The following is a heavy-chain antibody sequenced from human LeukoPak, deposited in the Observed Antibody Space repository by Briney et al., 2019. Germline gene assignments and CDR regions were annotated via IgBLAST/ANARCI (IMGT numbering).Heavy chain of an antibody. CDR2: ISGSGGTT. V-gene: IGHV3-23*01. J-gene: IGHJ4*02. CDR3: ARDYHDSSGSYGVDF. CDR1: GFTFSSYA. D-gene: IGHD3-22*01. Sequence: GGSLRLSCAASGFTFSSYALSWVRQAPGKGLEWVSAISGSGGTTHYAESVKGRFTISRDNSKNTLYMQMNSLRAEDTAVYYCARDYHDSSGSYGVDFWGQGTLVTVSS.